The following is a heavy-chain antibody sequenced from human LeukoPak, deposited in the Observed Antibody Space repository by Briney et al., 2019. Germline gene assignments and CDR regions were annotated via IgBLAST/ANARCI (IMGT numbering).Heavy chain of an antibody. V-gene: IGHV3-23*01. CDR1: GFNFNMFA. D-gene: IGHD6-25*01. Sequence: GGSLRLSCTGSGFNFNMFAMNWVRQAPGQGLEWVSGLSRGGGSTNYAESVKGRFTISRDKSKNTVFLQLNSLRPEDTAVYYCAKEQRIRHCSEGVRMEGYYFDYWGQGTLVTVSS. CDR2: LSRGGGST. J-gene: IGHJ4*02. CDR3: AKEQRIRHCSEGVRMEGYYFDY.